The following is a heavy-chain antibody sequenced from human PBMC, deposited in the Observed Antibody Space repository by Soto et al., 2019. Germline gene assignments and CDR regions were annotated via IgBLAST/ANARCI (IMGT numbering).Heavy chain of an antibody. J-gene: IGHJ6*02. CDR1: GYTFTRYV. V-gene: IGHV1-3*01. Sequence: ASDKECWKAPGYTFTRYVLHWLRQAPGQKNEWMGWINAGNDNTKYSQKFQRRVTITRDTSASTAYMELSSLRSVDTAVYYCARSLILGVVNLHYVMAVWGQRSTATVSS. CDR3: ARSLILGVVNLHYVMAV. CDR2: INAGNDNT. D-gene: IGHD3-3*01.